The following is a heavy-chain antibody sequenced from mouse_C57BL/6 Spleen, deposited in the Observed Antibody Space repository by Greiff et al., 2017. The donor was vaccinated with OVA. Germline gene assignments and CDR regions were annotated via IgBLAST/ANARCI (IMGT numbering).Heavy chain of an antibody. V-gene: IGHV1-39*01. CDR3: ANYYYGSSYENYYAMDY. Sequence: EVKLVESGPELVKPGASVKISCKASGYSFTDYNMNWVKQSNGKSLEWIGVINPNYGTTSYNQKFKGKATLTVDQSSSTAYMQLNSLTSEDSAVYYCANYYYGSSYENYYAMDYWGQGTSVTVSS. J-gene: IGHJ4*01. CDR2: INPNYGTT. D-gene: IGHD1-1*01. CDR1: GYSFTDYN.